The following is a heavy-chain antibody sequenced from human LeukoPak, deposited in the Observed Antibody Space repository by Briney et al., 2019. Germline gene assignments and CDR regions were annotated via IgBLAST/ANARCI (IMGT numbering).Heavy chain of an antibody. CDR2: ISASSGST. CDR3: ASHGNGWYYFDF. D-gene: IGHD6-19*01. V-gene: IGHV3-23*01. CDR1: GFTFRLYA. J-gene: IGHJ4*02. Sequence: PGGSLRLSCAASGFTFRLYAMRWVRQAPGKGLEGVSISASSGSTYYVDSVKGRFTISRDHSKNTLYLQMNSLRAEDTAVYYCASHGNGWYYFDFWGQGTLVTVSS.